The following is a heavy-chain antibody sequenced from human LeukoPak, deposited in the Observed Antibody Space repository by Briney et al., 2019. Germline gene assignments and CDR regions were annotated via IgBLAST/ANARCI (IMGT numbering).Heavy chain of an antibody. CDR2: ISSSGSTI. J-gene: IGHJ2*01. CDR1: GFTFSSYS. Sequence: GGSLRLSCAASGFTFSSYSMNWVRQAPGKGLEWVSYISSSGSTIYYADSVKGRFTISRDNAKNSLYLQMNSLRAEDTAVYYCARDRYSYGINWYFDLWGRGTLVTVSS. CDR3: ARDRYSYGINWYFDL. D-gene: IGHD5-18*01. V-gene: IGHV3-48*04.